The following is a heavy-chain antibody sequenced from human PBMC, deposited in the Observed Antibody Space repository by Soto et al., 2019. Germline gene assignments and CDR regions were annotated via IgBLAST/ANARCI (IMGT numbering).Heavy chain of an antibody. CDR2: VNWDGDTT. V-gene: IGHV3-43D*03. CDR3: AKGATVTTHYQYYGMDV. Sequence: LRLSCAASGFTFDDFAMCWVRQVPGKGLEWISLVNWDGDTTFYADSVKGRFIISRDNSKNSVYLQMNSLRSEDSAMYYCAKGATVTTHYQYYGMDVWGQGTTVTGSS. CDR1: GFTFDDFA. D-gene: IGHD4-17*01. J-gene: IGHJ6*02.